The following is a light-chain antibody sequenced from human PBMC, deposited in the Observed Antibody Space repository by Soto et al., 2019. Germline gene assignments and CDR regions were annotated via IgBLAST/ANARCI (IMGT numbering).Light chain of an antibody. CDR1: QSIFYSSNNKNY. CDR3: QQSYSSPLT. J-gene: IGKJ4*01. Sequence: DIVMTQSPDSLAVSLGERATINCKSSQSIFYSSNNKNYLAWFQQKPGQPPQLLIYWASTRESGVPDRFSGSGSETDFTLTISSLQAEDVAIYYCQQSYSSPLTFGGGTKVEIK. V-gene: IGKV4-1*01. CDR2: WAS.